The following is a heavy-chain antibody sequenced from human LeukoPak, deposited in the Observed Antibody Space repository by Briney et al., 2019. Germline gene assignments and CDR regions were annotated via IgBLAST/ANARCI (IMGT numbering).Heavy chain of an antibody. Sequence: SETLSLTCTVSGGPISSYYWSWIRQPPGKGLEWIGYIYYSGSTNYNPSLKSRVTISVDTSKNQFSLKLSSVTAADTAVYYCARVTKIAARRLYYFDYWGQGTLVTVSS. J-gene: IGHJ4*02. CDR1: GGPISSYY. CDR2: IYYSGST. CDR3: ARVTKIAARRLYYFDY. D-gene: IGHD6-6*01. V-gene: IGHV4-59*01.